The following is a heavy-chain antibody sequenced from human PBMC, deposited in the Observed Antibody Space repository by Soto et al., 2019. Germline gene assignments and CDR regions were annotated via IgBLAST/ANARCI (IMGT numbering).Heavy chain of an antibody. J-gene: IGHJ5*02. CDR1: GESISSGGYY. V-gene: IGHV4-31*03. CDR2: IYDTESA. CDR3: ARSVFP. Sequence: SGTLSLTCSVSGESISSGGYYWSWIRHLPGKGLEWIGYIYDTESAYYNPSLKSRVSISMDTSKNQFSLKLSSVTAADTAVYYCARSVFPWGQGTLVTVSS.